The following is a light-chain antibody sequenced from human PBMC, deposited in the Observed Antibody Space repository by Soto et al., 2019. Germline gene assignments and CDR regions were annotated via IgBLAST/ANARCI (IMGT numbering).Light chain of an antibody. CDR3: SSYTSSISYV. CDR1: SSDVGGYNY. V-gene: IGLV2-14*01. CDR2: EVS. Sequence: QSALTQPASVSGSPGQSITISCTGTSSDVGGYNYVSWYQQHPGKAPKLMIYEVSNRTSGVSNRVSGSKSGNTASLTISGLQAEDEADYYCSSYTSSISYVFRTGTKLTVL. J-gene: IGLJ1*01.